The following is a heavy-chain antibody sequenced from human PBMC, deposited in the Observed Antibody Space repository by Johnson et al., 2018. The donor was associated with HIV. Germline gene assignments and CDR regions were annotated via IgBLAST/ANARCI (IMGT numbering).Heavy chain of an antibody. CDR3: ARDLRWSYDAFDI. J-gene: IGHJ3*02. Sequence: VQLVESGGGLIQPGGSLRLSCAASGFTFSNYWMSWVRQAPGKGLEWVANIKQDGSEKYYVDSVKGRFTISRDNAKNSLYLQMNSLRAEDTAVYYCARDLRWSYDAFDIWGQGTMVTVSS. V-gene: IGHV3-7*01. CDR2: IKQDGSEK. D-gene: IGHD5-24*01. CDR1: GFTFSNYW.